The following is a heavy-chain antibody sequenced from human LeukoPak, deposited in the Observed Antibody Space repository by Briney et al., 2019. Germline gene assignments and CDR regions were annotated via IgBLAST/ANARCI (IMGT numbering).Heavy chain of an antibody. CDR2: MNPNSGNT. Sequence: GSSVKVSCKASGGTFSSYAISWVRQAPGQGLEWMGWMNPNSGNTGYAQKFQGRVTMTRNTSISTAYMELSSLRSEDTAVYYCARGSVIDYWGQGTLVTVSS. J-gene: IGHJ4*02. CDR3: ARGSVIDY. V-gene: IGHV1-8*02. CDR1: GGTFSSYA.